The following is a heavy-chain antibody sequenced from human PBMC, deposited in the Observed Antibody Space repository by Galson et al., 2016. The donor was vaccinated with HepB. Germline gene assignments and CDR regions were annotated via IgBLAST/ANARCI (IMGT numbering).Heavy chain of an antibody. V-gene: IGHV1-3*04. Sequence: SVKVSCKASGYTFTSYALLWVRQAPGQRPEWMGWINIGNGRTIYSQNFQGRITLTRDTTASTAYMDLSSLRSADTAVYFCARGPPEGCGSGTCYLGAFAVWGQGTVVTVSS. CDR1: GYTFTSYA. CDR2: INIGNGRT. J-gene: IGHJ3*01. CDR3: ARGPPEGCGSGTCYLGAFAV. D-gene: IGHD2-2*01.